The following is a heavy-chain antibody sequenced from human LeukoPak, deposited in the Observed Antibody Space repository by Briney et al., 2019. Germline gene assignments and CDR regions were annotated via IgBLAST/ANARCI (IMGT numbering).Heavy chain of an antibody. CDR3: AGPLWYGDEVDY. Sequence: GGSLRLSCAASGFTFSSYWMHWVRQAPGKGLVWVSRISGVGISTSYADSVKGRFTISRDNADNTLYLQMNSLRAEDTAVYYCAGPLWYGDEVDYWGQGTLVTVSS. CDR2: ISGVGIST. CDR1: GFTFSSYW. J-gene: IGHJ4*02. V-gene: IGHV3-74*01. D-gene: IGHD4-17*01.